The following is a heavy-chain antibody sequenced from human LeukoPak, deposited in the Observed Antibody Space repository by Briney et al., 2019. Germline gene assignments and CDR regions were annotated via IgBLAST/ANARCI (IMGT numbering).Heavy chain of an antibody. CDR2: IGSSGATI. Sequence: GGSLRLSCEASGFTFNKFAMSWVRQAPGKGPEWVSGIGSSGATIFYADSVKGRSTISRDDSKNTVYLEMNNLTAEDTAIYYCAKISVGPLSRPTHVSLYYGMDVWGQGTTVTVSS. CDR1: GFTFNKFA. V-gene: IGHV3-23*01. J-gene: IGHJ6*02. D-gene: IGHD3-10*01. CDR3: AKISVGPLSRPTHVSLYYGMDV.